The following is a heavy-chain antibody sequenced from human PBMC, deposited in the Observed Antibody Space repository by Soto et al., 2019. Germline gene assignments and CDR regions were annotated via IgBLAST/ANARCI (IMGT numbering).Heavy chain of an antibody. Sequence: QPGGSLRLSCAASGLTFSSYVMSWVRQAPGKGLEWVSVINGGGTDTFYADSVKGRFTISRDNSKNTVFLQMNSLRAEDTAVYYCAIAPIFRDYRAPPSDYWGQGTLVTVSS. D-gene: IGHD4-17*01. V-gene: IGHV3-23*01. CDR2: INGGGTDT. CDR1: GLTFSSYV. CDR3: AIAPIFRDYRAPPSDY. J-gene: IGHJ4*02.